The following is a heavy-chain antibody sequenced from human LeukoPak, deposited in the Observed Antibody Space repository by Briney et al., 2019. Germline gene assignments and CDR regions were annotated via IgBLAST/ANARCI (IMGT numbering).Heavy chain of an antibody. CDR3: ARRLVVGNSGYYFDY. D-gene: IGHD1-26*01. V-gene: IGHV4-39*01. CDR2: INYSGNT. J-gene: IGHJ4*02. CDR1: RGSISISSYY. Sequence: PSETLSLTCTVSRGSISISSYYWGWIRQPPGKGLEWIGSINYSGNTYYNPPLKTRVIISVDTSKNQFSLKLTSVTAADMAVYYCARRLVVGNSGYYFDYWGQGTLVTVSS.